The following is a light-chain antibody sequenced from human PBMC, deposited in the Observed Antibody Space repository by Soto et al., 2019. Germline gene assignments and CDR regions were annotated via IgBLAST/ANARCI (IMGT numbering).Light chain of an antibody. V-gene: IGLV3-21*02. CDR1: NIVGYN. J-gene: IGLJ1*01. CDR2: DDD. CDR3: QIWDSDSDHYV. Sequence: SYDRTQPPCVSLAPGRAARVTCVGSNIVGYNVQWYQQKPGQAPVLVVYDDDVRPSGIPERFSGSNSGNTATLIISRVEAGDEADYCQIWDSDSDHYVFGSGTKVTVL.